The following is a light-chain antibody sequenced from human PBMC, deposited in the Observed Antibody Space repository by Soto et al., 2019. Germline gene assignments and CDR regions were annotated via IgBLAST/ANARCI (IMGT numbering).Light chain of an antibody. Sequence: DIVMTQSPDSLAESLGERATINCKSSQSVLYNSNNKNYLAWYQQKPRQPPKLLIYWASTRESGVPDRFSGSGSGTDFTLTISSLQAEDVAVYYCQQYYSTPLTFGGGTKVEIK. J-gene: IGKJ4*01. CDR3: QQYYSTPLT. CDR1: QSVLYNSNNKNY. CDR2: WAS. V-gene: IGKV4-1*01.